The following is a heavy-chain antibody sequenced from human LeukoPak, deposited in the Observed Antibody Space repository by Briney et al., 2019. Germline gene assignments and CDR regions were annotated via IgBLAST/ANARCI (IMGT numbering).Heavy chain of an antibody. J-gene: IGHJ3*02. V-gene: IGHV4-59*01. CDR3: ARYRYNCKDASDAFDI. D-gene: IGHD1-20*01. Sequence: SEGLPITCSVAGGFIISYYWSSMGQPPGRGGEGIGYIYCRGNTNYKPCLTSRVTITVDSSKNQFSPKMRSVSAADTAVYHCARYRYNCKDASDAFDIWSQGTMLTVSS. CDR2: IYCRGNT. CDR1: GGFIISYY.